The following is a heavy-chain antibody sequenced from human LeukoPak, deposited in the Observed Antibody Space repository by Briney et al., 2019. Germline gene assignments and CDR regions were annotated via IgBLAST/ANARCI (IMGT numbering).Heavy chain of an antibody. J-gene: IGHJ4*02. CDR2: IFTSGNS. D-gene: IGHD2-21*02. V-gene: IGHV4-61*02. Sequence: PSETLSLTCTVSGDSISGNHYWNWIRQPPGKGLEWIGRIFTSGNSNYNPSLTSRVTISLDTSKDQFSLKVISVTAADTAVYYCARDDGRGVVTPYWGQGTLVTVSS. CDR3: ARDDGRGVVTPY. CDR1: GDSISGNHY.